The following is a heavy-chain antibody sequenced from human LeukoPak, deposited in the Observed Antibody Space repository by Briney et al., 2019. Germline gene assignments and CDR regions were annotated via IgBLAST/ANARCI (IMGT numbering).Heavy chain of an antibody. Sequence: SGTLSLTCAVSGGSITSSNWWSWVRQPPGKGLEWIGEVYHSGYTNYNPSLKSQVTISVDKSKNHFSLKLSSVTAADTAVYYCARETPAVMTPKAVAFDIWGPGTMVTVSS. J-gene: IGHJ3*02. CDR3: ARETPAVMTPKAVAFDI. CDR1: GGSITSSNW. CDR2: VYHSGYT. V-gene: IGHV4-4*02. D-gene: IGHD4-23*01.